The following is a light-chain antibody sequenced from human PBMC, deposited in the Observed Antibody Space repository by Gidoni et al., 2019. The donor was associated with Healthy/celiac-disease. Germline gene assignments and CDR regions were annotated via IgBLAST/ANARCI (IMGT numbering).Light chain of an antibody. CDR1: SSNIGNNY. CDR2: DNN. Sequence: QSVLTQPPSVSAAPGQKVPSPCSGSSSNIGNNYVSWYQQLPGTAPKLLIYDNNKRPSGFPDRFSGSKSGTSATLGITGLQTGDEADYYCGTWDSSLSAVVFGGGTKLTVL. CDR3: GTWDSSLSAVV. J-gene: IGLJ2*01. V-gene: IGLV1-51*01.